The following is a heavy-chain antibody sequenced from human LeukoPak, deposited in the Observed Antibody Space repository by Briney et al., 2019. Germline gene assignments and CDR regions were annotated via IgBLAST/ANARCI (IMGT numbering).Heavy chain of an antibody. V-gene: IGHV3-21*01. CDR3: ATAGTGTHFDY. J-gene: IGHJ4*02. CDR1: GFTFSTYA. Sequence: SGGSLRLSCAASGFTFSTYAMNWVRQAPGKGREWVSSISSSSSFIYYADSVKGQFTISRDNAKTSLYLQMDCLRAEDTAVYYCATAGTGTHFDYWGQGTLVTVSS. CDR2: ISSSSSFI. D-gene: IGHD1-7*01.